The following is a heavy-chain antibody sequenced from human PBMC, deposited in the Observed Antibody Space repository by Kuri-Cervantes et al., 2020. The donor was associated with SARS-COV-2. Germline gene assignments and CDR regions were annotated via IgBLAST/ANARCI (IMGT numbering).Heavy chain of an antibody. J-gene: IGHJ4*02. CDR3: ARSGYTVVTPDY. CDR2: IYPGDTDT. CDR1: GYSFTSYW. Sequence: GGSLRLSCKGSGYSFTSYWIGWVRQMPGKGLEWMGIIYPGDTDTRYSPSFQGQVTISADKSISTAYLQWSSLQASDTAMYYCARSGYTVVTPDYWGQGTLVTVSS. D-gene: IGHD4-23*01. V-gene: IGHV5-51*01.